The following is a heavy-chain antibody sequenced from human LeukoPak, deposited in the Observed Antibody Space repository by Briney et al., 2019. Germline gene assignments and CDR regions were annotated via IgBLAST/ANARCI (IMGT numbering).Heavy chain of an antibody. CDR2: IYYSGST. Sequence: SETPSLTCVVSGGSISSYYWSWIRQLPGKGLEWIGYIYYSGSTNYNPSLKSRVTISVDTSKNQFSLKLSSVTAADTAVYYCARILLHYDILTGYFPTYGMDVWGQGTTVTVSS. CDR3: ARILLHYDILTGYFPTYGMDV. D-gene: IGHD3-9*01. V-gene: IGHV4-59*01. J-gene: IGHJ6*02. CDR1: GGSISSYY.